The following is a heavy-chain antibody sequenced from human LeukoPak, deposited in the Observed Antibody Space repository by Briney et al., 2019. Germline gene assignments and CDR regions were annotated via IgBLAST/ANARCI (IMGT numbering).Heavy chain of an antibody. CDR2: IRHSDSNT. Sequence: GGSLTLSCAASGFTFSSSYMNWVRQAPGSGLEWVSSIRHSDSNTYYADSVMGRFTISRNKSKNTLYLQMNRLSAEDTAVYYCAKRGNPTVGHHYLDVWGKGTTVSVPS. J-gene: IGHJ6*03. D-gene: IGHD1-1*01. CDR1: GFTFSSSY. V-gene: IGHV3-23*05. CDR3: AKRGNPTVGHHYLDV.